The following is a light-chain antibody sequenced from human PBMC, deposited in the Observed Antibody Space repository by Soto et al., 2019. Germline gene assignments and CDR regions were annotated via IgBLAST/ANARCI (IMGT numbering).Light chain of an antibody. CDR2: DAS. V-gene: IGKV3-11*01. CDR1: QSVSSY. J-gene: IGKJ5*01. Sequence: EIVLTQSPATLSLSPGERATLSCRASQSVSSYLAWYQHKPGQAPRLLIYDASNRATGIPARFSGSGSVTDFTLTISRLEPEDFAVYYCQQRSNWPLITFGQGTRLEIK. CDR3: QQRSNWPLIT.